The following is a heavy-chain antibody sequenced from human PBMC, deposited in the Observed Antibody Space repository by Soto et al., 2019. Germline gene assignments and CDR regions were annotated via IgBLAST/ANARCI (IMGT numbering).Heavy chain of an antibody. J-gene: IGHJ4*02. CDR2: ISYDGSNK. V-gene: IGHV3-30*03. CDR3: GRVGAIVGNPASFNDY. D-gene: IGHD2-15*01. Sequence: QVQLVESGGGVVQPGRSPRLSCAASGFTFSSYGMHWVRQAPGKGREWVAVISYDGSNKYYADSVKGRFTISRDNSKNTLDLQVNGLRAEDTVVYYCGRVGAIVGNPASFNDYWGQGTLVTVSS. CDR1: GFTFSSYG.